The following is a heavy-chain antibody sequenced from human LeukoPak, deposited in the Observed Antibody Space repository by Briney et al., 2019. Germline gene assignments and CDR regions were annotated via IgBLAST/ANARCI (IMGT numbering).Heavy chain of an antibody. Sequence: SETLSLTCAVYGGSFSGYYWSWIRQPPGKGLEWIGEINHSGSTNYNPSLKSRVTISVDTSKVQFSLKLSSVTAADTAVYYCARPEGYYYDSSGYSSHDAFDIWGQGTMVTVSS. CDR2: INHSGST. CDR1: GGSFSGYY. V-gene: IGHV4-34*01. D-gene: IGHD3-22*01. CDR3: ARPEGYYYDSSGYSSHDAFDI. J-gene: IGHJ3*02.